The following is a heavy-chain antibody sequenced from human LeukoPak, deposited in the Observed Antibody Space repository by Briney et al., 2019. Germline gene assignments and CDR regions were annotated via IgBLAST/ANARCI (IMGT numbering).Heavy chain of an antibody. V-gene: IGHV1-2*02. D-gene: IGHD3-10*01. J-gene: IGHJ4*02. CDR3: ARDVGVSMVRGVSDF. CDR1: GYTFTGYY. Sequence: ASVKVSCKASGYTFTGYYMHWVRQAPGQGLEWMGWINPNSGGTNYAQKFQGRVTMTRDTSISTAYMELSRLRSDDTAVYFCARDVGVSMVRGVSDFWGQGTLVTVSS. CDR2: INPNSGGT.